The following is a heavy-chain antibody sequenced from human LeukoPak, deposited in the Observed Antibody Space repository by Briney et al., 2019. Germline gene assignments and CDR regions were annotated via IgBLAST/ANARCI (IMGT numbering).Heavy chain of an antibody. CDR1: GFTFDDYA. CDR3: AKDIDGYDSSGCIDY. CDR2: ISWNSGSI. J-gene: IGHJ4*02. V-gene: IGHV3-9*01. Sequence: PGGSLRLSCAASGFTFDDYAMPWVRHAPGKGLEWVSGISWNSGSIGYADSVKGRFTISRDNAKNSLYLQMNSLRAEDTALYYCAKDIDGYDSSGCIDYWGQGTLVTVSS. D-gene: IGHD3-22*01.